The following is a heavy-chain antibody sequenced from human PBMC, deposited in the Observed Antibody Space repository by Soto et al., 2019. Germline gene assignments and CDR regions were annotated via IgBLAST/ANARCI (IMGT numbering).Heavy chain of an antibody. CDR1: GFTFSNAW. J-gene: IGHJ4*02. CDR2: IKSKTDGGTT. CDR3: TTGSTSTKNY. V-gene: IGHV3-15*01. D-gene: IGHD6-6*01. Sequence: PGGSLRLSCAASGFTFSNAWLSWVRQAPGKGLEWVGRIKSKTDGGTTDHTAPVKGRFTISRDDSKNTLYLQMNSLKIEDTAVYYCTTGSTSTKNYWGQGTLVTVSS.